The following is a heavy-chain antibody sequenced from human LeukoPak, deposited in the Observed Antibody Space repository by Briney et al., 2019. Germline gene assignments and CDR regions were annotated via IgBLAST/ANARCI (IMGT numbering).Heavy chain of an antibody. J-gene: IGHJ4*02. V-gene: IGHV1-2*02. Sequence: ASVKVSCKASGYTFTGYYMHWVRQAPGRGLEWMGWINPNSGGTNYAQKFQGRVTMTRDTSISTAYMELSRLRSDDTAVYYCARFDLHWGYFDYWGQGTLVTVSS. CDR3: ARFDLHWGYFDY. D-gene: IGHD7-27*01. CDR2: INPNSGGT. CDR1: GYTFTGYY.